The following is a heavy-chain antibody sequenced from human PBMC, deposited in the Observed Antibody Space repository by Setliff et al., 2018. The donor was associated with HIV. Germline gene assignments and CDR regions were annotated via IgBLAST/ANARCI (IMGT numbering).Heavy chain of an antibody. V-gene: IGHV4-61*09. CDR3: ARHVSPEYSDYAHWYFDL. J-gene: IGHJ2*01. D-gene: IGHD5-12*01. CDR1: GDSIRTGSSY. CDR2: VYVSGRT. Sequence: PSETLSLTCTVSGDSIRTGSSYWTWIRQPAGKGLEWIGHVYVSGRTDYNPSLKSRVTLSLDRSKNQFSLKLSSVTAADTAVYYCARHVSPEYSDYAHWYFDLWGRGTLVTVSS.